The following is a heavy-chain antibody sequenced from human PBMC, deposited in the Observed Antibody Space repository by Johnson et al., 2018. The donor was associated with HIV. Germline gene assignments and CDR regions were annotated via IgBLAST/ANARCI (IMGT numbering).Heavy chain of an antibody. Sequence: QVQLVESGGNLVQPGRSLRLSCAASGFAFSSYAMHWVRQAPGKGLEWVAVISYDGTSKYQADSVKGRFTISRDNSKNTLFMQMNSLRGEDTAVYYCARARRAAAQRDAFYNWGQGTMVTVSS. J-gene: IGHJ3*02. V-gene: IGHV3-30*04. CDR1: GFAFSSYA. D-gene: IGHD6-13*01. CDR2: ISYDGTSK. CDR3: ARARRAAAQRDAFYN.